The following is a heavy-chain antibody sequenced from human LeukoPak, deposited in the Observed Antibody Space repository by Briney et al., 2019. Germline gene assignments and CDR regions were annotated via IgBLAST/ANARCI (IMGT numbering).Heavy chain of an antibody. CDR3: ARERRRDGYNYKDY. J-gene: IGHJ4*02. V-gene: IGHV3-30*04. Sequence: LTGWSLRLSSAVSGFTFSAYGMHWVRQAPGKGLEWVAVISYDGSYQAYADSVKGRITVSRDSSKNTLYLQLNSLRPEDTGLYYCARERRRDGYNYKDYWGQGTQVSVSS. CDR2: ISYDGSYQ. CDR1: GFTFSAYG. D-gene: IGHD5-24*01.